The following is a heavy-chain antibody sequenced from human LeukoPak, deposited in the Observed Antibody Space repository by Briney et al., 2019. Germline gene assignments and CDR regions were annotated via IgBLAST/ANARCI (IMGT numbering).Heavy chain of an antibody. J-gene: IGHJ4*02. V-gene: IGHV1-69*05. CDR1: GGTFSSYA. CDR3: GSGYYYEY. CDR2: IIPIFGTA. D-gene: IGHD3-22*01. Sequence: GASVKVSCKASGGTFSSYAISWVRQAPGQGLEWMGGIIPIFGTANYAQKFQGRVTMTRDTSTSTVYMELSSLRSEDTAVYYCGSGYYYEYWGQGTLVTVSS.